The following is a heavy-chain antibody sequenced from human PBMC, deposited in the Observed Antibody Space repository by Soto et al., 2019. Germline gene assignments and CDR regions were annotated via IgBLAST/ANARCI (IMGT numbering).Heavy chain of an antibody. Sequence: QVQLQESGPGLVKPSGTLSLTCAVSGGSISSSNWWSWVRQPPGKGLEWIGEIYHSGSTNYNPSLKRRVTISVDKSKNQFSLKLSSVTAADTAVYYCASRNRQAYSSSWYGVYAYAFDIWGQGTMVTVSS. CDR3: ASRNRQAYSSSWYGVYAYAFDI. CDR1: GGSISSSNW. CDR2: IYHSGST. J-gene: IGHJ3*02. D-gene: IGHD6-13*01. V-gene: IGHV4-4*02.